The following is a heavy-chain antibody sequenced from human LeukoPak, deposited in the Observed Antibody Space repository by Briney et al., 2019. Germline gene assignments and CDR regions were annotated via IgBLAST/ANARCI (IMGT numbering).Heavy chain of an antibody. Sequence: GGSLRLSCAASGFTFSGYSMSWVRQAPGKGLEWVSSISTSSSYIYYTDSVKGRFTIPRDNAKKSLYLQMNSLRAEDTAVYYCARDEGGKWELLGREGNWGQGTQVTVSS. J-gene: IGHJ4*02. V-gene: IGHV3-21*01. CDR2: ISTSSSYI. CDR1: GFTFSGYS. D-gene: IGHD1-26*01. CDR3: ARDEGGKWELLGREGN.